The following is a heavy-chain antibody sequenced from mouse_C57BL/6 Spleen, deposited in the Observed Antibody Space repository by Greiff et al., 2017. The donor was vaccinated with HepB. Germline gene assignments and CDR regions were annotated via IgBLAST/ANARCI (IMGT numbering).Heavy chain of an antibody. CDR2: IDPEDGDT. V-gene: IGHV14-1*01. J-gene: IGHJ4*01. CDR3: TTFGAMDY. CDR1: GFNIKDYY. Sequence: EVKLVESGAELVRPGASVKLSCTASGFNIKDYYMHWVKQRPEQGLEWIGRIDPEDGDTEYAPKFQGKATMTADPSSNTAYLQLSSLTSEDTAVYYCTTFGAMDYWGQGTSVTVSS. D-gene: IGHD3-1*01.